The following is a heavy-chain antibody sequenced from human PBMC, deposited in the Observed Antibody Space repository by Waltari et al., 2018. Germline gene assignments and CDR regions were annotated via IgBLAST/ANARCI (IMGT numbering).Heavy chain of an antibody. CDR3: AGSGWYHDAFDI. J-gene: IGHJ3*02. V-gene: IGHV3-23*04. Sequence: EVQLVESGGGLIQPGGSLRLSCAASGFTVSSNYMSWVRQAPGKGLEWVSAISGSGGSTYYADSVKGRFTISRDNSKNTLYLQMNSLRAEDTAVYYCAGSGWYHDAFDIWGQGTMVTVSS. D-gene: IGHD6-19*01. CDR2: ISGSGGST. CDR1: GFTVSSNY.